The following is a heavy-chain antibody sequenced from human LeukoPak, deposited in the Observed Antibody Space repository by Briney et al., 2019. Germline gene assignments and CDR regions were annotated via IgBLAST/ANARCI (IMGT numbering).Heavy chain of an antibody. CDR2: IYYSGST. D-gene: IGHD3-10*01. V-gene: IGHV4-59*08. CDR1: GGSISSYY. CDR3: ARRGSGSSFDY. J-gene: IGHJ4*02. Sequence: SETLSLTCTVSGGSISSYYWSLIRQPPGKGLEWIGYIYYSGSTNYNPSLKSRVTISVDTSKNQFSLKLSSVTAADTAVYYCARRGSGSSFDYWGQGTLVTVSS.